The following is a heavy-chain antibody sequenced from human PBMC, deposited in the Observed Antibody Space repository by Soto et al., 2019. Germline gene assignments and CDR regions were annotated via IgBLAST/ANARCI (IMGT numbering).Heavy chain of an antibody. V-gene: IGHV4-34*01. CDR2: INHSGST. J-gene: IGHJ4*02. Sequence: QVQLQQWGAGLLKPSETLSLTCAVYGGSFSGYYWTWIRQPPGTGLAWIGEINHSGSTNYNPSLKGRVTISVDTSKNQFSLKLTSVTAADTAVYYCARDKITGLFDYWGQGTLVTVSS. D-gene: IGHD2-8*02. CDR1: GGSFSGYY. CDR3: ARDKITGLFDY.